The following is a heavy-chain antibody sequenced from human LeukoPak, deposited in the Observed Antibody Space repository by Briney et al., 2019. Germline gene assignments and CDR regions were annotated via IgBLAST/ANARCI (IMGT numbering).Heavy chain of an antibody. CDR2: MSYDEKK. J-gene: IGHJ6*03. CDR3: ASASSSYCGDDCHSVYRSMDF. D-gene: IGHD2-21*01. CDR1: GFTFSDYG. V-gene: IGHV3-30*04. Sequence: GGSLRLSCAASGFTFSDYGLYWVRQAQGKGLEWLATMSYDEKKYHADFVKGRFTISRDNSKSTLYLQMNGLRAEDTAVYYCASASSSYCGDDCHSVYRSMDFWGKGTTVTVSS.